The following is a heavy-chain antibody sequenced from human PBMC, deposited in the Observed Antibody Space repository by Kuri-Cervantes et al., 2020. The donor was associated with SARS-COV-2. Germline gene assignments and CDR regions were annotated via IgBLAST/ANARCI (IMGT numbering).Heavy chain of an antibody. CDR2: IIPIFGTA. V-gene: IGHV1-69*13. CDR1: GGTFSSYA. CDR3: TRNDFWSGYVDY. J-gene: IGHJ4*02. Sequence: SVNVSCKASGGTFSSYAISWVRQAPGQGLEWMGGIIPIFGTANYAQKFQGRVTITADESTSTAYMELSSLRSEDTAVYYCTRNDFWSGYVDYWGQGTLVTVSS. D-gene: IGHD3-3*01.